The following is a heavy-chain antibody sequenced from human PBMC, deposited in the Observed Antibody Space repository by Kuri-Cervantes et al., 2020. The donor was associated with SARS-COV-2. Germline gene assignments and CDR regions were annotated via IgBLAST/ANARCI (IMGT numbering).Heavy chain of an antibody. J-gene: IGHJ4*02. Sequence: GGSLRLSCTATGFTFPDYAMSWFRQAPGKGLEWVGCIRSKTCGGTAEYAASVRVRLIISRDDTESIPYLQMNGLKSGDTAVYYCARGGAGSYGVQYWGQGSLVTVSS. CDR2: IRSKTCGGTA. CDR1: GFTFPDYA. V-gene: IGHV3-49*03. CDR3: ARGGAGSYGVQY. D-gene: IGHD3-10*01.